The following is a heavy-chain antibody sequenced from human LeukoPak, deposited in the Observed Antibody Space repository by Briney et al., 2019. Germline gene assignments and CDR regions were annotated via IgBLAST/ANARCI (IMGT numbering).Heavy chain of an antibody. CDR2: LRYDGSNE. CDR1: GITFSSYA. D-gene: IGHD6-19*01. CDR3: AKEYSSGWYYFDY. Sequence: GGPLRLSCAASGITFSSYALHWVRQAPGKGLEWVASLRYDGSNEYYADSVKGRFTISRDNSKNTLHLQMNNLRAEDMAVYYCAKEYSSGWYYFDYWGQGTLATVSS. V-gene: IGHV3-30*02. J-gene: IGHJ4*02.